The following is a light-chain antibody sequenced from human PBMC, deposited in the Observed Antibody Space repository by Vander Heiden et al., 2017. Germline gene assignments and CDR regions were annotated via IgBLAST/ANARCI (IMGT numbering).Light chain of an antibody. Sequence: EIVMTQSPATLSVSPGERATLSCRASQSVSSNLAWYQQKPGQAPRLLIYGASTRATGIPARFSGSGSGTEFTLTISSLQSEDFAVYYCQQYNNWPPSTFAQAAKVEIK. CDR1: QSVSSN. V-gene: IGKV3-15*01. CDR3: QQYNNWPPST. J-gene: IGKJ1*01. CDR2: GAS.